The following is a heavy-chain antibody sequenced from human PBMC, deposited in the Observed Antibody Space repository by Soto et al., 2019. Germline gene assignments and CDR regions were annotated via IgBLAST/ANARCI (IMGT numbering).Heavy chain of an antibody. J-gene: IGHJ5*02. Sequence: SETLSLTCTVSGASIRSTDYYWSWIRRAPGKGLEWIGYVYYTGSTYYNPSLMSRLTISVDTSKNQFSLKLTSVTAAETAVYYCVRTARQGAVAPHWFDRWGQGTQVTVSS. V-gene: IGHV4-30-4*01. CDR3: VRTARQGAVAPHWFDR. CDR1: GASIRSTDYY. CDR2: VYYTGST. D-gene: IGHD2-21*02.